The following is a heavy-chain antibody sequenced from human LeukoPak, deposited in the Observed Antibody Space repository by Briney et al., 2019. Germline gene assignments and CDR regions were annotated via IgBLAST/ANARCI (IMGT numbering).Heavy chain of an antibody. CDR1: GGSISSYF. V-gene: IGHV4-4*07. J-gene: IGHJ6*03. Sequence: SETLSLTCTVSGGSISSYFWTWIRQPAGKGLEWIGRIYSNGITNYNPSLKSRVTMSIDTSKKEFSLKLSSVTAADTAIYYCASSSNFYYYYMDVWGKGTKVTVSS. CDR3: ASSSNFYYYYMDV. CDR2: IYSNGIT.